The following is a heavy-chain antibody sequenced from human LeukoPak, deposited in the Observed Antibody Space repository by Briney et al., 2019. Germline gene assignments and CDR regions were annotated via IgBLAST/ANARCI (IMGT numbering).Heavy chain of an antibody. J-gene: IGHJ5*02. CDR1: VFTFSSCA. V-gene: IGHV3-23*01. CDR3: AKDRTVRGGDNWFDP. D-gene: IGHD3-10*01. CDR2: ISGSGGST. Sequence: GGSLRLSCAASVFTFSSCAMHWVRQAPGKGLEWVSAISGSGGSTYYADSVKGRFTISRDNSKNTLYLQMNSLRAEDTAVYYCAKDRTVRGGDNWFDPWGQGTLVTVSS.